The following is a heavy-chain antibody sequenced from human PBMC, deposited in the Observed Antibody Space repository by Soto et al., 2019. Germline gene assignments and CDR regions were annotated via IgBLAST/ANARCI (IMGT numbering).Heavy chain of an antibody. V-gene: IGHV3-23*01. CDR3: AKTGYSTSWYPNWFDP. CDR2: IGGSGGST. CDR1: GFTFSSYA. D-gene: IGHD6-13*01. J-gene: IGHJ5*02. Sequence: GGSLGRSCAACGFTFSSYAMNGLRNAPGQGLEWVSVIGGSGGSTHYADSVKGRFTISRDNSKNTLYLQMNSLRAEDMALYYCAKTGYSTSWYPNWFDPWGQGTLVTVSS.